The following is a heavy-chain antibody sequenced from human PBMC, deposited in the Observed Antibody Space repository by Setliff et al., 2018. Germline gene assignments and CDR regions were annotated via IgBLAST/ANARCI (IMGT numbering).Heavy chain of an antibody. D-gene: IGHD3-3*02. V-gene: IGHV4-61*09. CDR2: IQTSGST. J-gene: IGHJ5*02. Sequence: SSETLSLTCTVSDGSISSGDYYWNWIRQPAGKGLEWIGHIQTSGSTNYNPSLRSRVTISVDTSKNQFSLNLNSVTAADTALYYCAKESLAINTRWFDPWGQGILVTVSS. CDR3: AKESLAINTRWFDP. CDR1: DGSISSGDYY.